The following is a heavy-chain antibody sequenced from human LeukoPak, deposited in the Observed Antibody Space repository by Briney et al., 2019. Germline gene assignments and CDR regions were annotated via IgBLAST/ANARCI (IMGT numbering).Heavy chain of an antibody. CDR2: ISGSGGST. CDR3: AKVLRFLEWLTDTYAFDY. V-gene: IGHV3-23*01. J-gene: IGHJ4*02. Sequence: GGSLRLSCAASGFTVSSNYMSWVRQAPGKGLEWVSAISGSGGSTYYADSVKGRFTISRDNSKNTLYLQMNSLRAEDTAVYYCAKVLRFLEWLTDTYAFDYWGQGTLVTVSS. CDR1: GFTVSSNY. D-gene: IGHD3-3*01.